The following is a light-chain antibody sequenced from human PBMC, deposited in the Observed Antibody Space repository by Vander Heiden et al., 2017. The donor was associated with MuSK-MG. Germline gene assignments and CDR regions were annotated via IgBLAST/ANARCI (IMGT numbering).Light chain of an antibody. CDR3: QSSDNSLSGFFV. Sequence: QSVLTQPPSVSGAPGQRVTISCTGRSSNIGAGYDVHWYQQRPATAPNLLLFVNNNRLSGAPARVSVSTSGTSTATAITRLQAADEAADYCQSSDNSLSGFFVFGTGTKRTVL. CDR1: SSNIGAGYD. V-gene: IGLV1-40*01. CDR2: VNN. J-gene: IGLJ1*01.